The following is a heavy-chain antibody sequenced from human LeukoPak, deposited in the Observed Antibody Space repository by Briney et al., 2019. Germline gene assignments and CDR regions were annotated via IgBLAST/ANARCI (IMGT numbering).Heavy chain of an antibody. CDR1: GGSISSTSGDYY. V-gene: IGHV4-39*01. CDR3: ARCFRWSGYEGDY. J-gene: IGHJ4*02. CDR2: ISYSGST. D-gene: IGHD3-3*01. Sequence: ASETLSLTRRVSGGSISSTSGDYYWGWVHQPPGKGLEWIGSISYSGSTYYNPSLKSRVTISADTSNNQFSLKLTSVTAADTAVYYSARCFRWSGYEGDYWGQGTLVTVSS.